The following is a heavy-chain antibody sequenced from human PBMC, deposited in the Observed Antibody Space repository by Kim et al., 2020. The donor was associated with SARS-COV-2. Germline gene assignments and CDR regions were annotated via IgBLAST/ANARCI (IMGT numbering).Heavy chain of an antibody. CDR2: IYHTGNT. V-gene: IGHV4-59*13. CDR3: ARVHYYSYRMDV. CDR1: NASMSSFY. Sequence: SETLSLTCTVSNASMSSFYWSWIRQPPGKGLEWIGYIYHTGNTNYKPSLESRVTISIDTSRNVFSLKLGSATAADTAVYYCARVHYYSYRMDVWGQGTT. J-gene: IGHJ6*02.